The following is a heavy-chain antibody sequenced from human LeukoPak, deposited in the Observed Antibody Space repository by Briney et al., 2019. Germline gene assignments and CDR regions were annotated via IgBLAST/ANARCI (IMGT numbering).Heavy chain of an antibody. J-gene: IGHJ4*01. Sequence: PGGSLRLSCAASGFTFRNYWMNWVRQAPGKGLEWVASIRQDGSEKTYADSVKGRFTISRDNTKNSLSLQVNSLRVEDTAVYYCARDGTAAGLYFDLWGQGTLVTVSS. CDR1: GFTFRNYW. D-gene: IGHD6-13*01. V-gene: IGHV3-7*01. CDR3: ARDGTAAGLYFDL. CDR2: IRQDGSEK.